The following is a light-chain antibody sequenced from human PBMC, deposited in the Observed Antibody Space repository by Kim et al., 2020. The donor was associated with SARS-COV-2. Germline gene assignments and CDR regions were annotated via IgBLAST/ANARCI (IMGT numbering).Light chain of an antibody. CDR2: DAS. CDR1: QSVGSS. CDR3: QHYNNWCT. J-gene: IGKJ2*02. V-gene: IGKV3-15*01. Sequence: EIVMTQSPGTLSVSPGERATLSCRASQSVGSSLAWYQQKPGQAPRLLIYDASTRATGIPARFSGSGSGTEFTLTISSLQSEDFAVYYCQHYNNWCTFGQGTKLEIK.